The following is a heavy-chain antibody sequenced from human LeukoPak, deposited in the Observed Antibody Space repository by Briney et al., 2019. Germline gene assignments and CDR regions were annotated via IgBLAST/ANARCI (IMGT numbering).Heavy chain of an antibody. CDR3: ASPELDY. Sequence: PGGSLRLSCAASGFTFSRYWMHWVRQAPGKGLVWVSCINSDGSSTNYADSVKGRFTISRDNAKNTLYLQMNSLRAEDTAVYSCASPELDYWGQGTLVTVSS. CDR2: INSDGSST. J-gene: IGHJ4*02. CDR1: GFTFSRYW. V-gene: IGHV3-74*01.